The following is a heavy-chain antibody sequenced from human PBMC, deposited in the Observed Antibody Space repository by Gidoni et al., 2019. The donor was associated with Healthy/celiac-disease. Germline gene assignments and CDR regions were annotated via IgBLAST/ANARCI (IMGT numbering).Heavy chain of an antibody. D-gene: IGHD2-21*01. J-gene: IGHJ1*01. CDR2: INHSGST. Sequence: QVQLQQWGAGLLKPSETLSLTCAVYGGSFSGYYWSWIRQPPGKGLEWIGEINHSGSTNYNPSLKSRVTISVDTSKNQFSLKLSSVTAADTAVYYCARGQGRVVVIAIHGFQHWGQGTLVTVSS. CDR1: GGSFSGYY. CDR3: ARGQGRVVVIAIHGFQH. V-gene: IGHV4-34*01.